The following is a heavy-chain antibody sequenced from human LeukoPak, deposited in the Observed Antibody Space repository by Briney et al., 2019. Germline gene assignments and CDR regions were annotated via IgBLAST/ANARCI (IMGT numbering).Heavy chain of an antibody. CDR3: AYGSGSYSLFDS. CDR1: GFTFSDCY. V-gene: IGHV3-11*01. D-gene: IGHD3-10*01. J-gene: IGHJ4*02. CDR2: ISSSGNTR. Sequence: GGSLRLSCAASGFTFSDCYMSWIRQAPGKGLEWVSYISSSGNTRYYADSVKGRFTISRDNAKNSLYLQMNSLRAEDTAVYYCAYGSGSYSLFDSWGQGTLVTVSS.